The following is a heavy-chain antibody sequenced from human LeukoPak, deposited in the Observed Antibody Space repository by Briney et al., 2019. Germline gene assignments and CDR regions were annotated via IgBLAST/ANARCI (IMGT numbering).Heavy chain of an antibody. D-gene: IGHD3-10*01. J-gene: IGHJ5*02. Sequence: SETLSLTCTVSGGSISSYYWGWIRQPPGKGLEWIGSIYYSGSTYYNPSLKSRVTISVDTSKNQFSLKLSSVTAADTAVYYCARTSMVRGVNYNWFDPWGQGTLVTVSS. CDR1: GGSISSYY. CDR3: ARTSMVRGVNYNWFDP. V-gene: IGHV4-39*01. CDR2: IYYSGST.